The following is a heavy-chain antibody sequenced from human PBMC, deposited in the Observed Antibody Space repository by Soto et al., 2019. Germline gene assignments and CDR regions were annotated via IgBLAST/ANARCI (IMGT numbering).Heavy chain of an antibody. J-gene: IGHJ4*02. D-gene: IGHD4-17*01. CDR3: ARVSNTVTTGFVDY. CDR2: INHSGST. Sequence: QVQLQQWGAGLLKPSETLSLTCAVYGGSFSGYYWSWIRQPPGKGLEWIGEINHSGSTNYNPSLKSRVTISVDTSKNQFSLKLSSVTAADTAVYYCARVSNTVTTGFVDYWGQGTLVTVSS. V-gene: IGHV4-34*01. CDR1: GGSFSGYY.